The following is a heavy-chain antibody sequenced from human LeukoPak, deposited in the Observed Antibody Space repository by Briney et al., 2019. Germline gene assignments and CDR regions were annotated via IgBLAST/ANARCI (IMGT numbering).Heavy chain of an antibody. CDR1: GGSFGGEY. Sequence: PLGTLSPTRALDGGSFGGEYWGCLRRPPSKEQEWIGEINRSGSTDYSPPLKSRVTISVDTSKNRFSLGLSSVTAADTAVYYCARAGRGGGMYWGQGTLVTVSS. CDR3: ARAGRGGGMY. J-gene: IGHJ4*02. D-gene: IGHD2-15*01. V-gene: IGHV4-34*01. CDR2: INRSGST.